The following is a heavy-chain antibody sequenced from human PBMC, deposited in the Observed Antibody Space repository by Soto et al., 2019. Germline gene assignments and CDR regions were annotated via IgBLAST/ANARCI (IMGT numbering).Heavy chain of an antibody. CDR1: GFTFSSYA. D-gene: IGHD3-3*01. V-gene: IGHV3-23*01. CDR2: ISGSGGST. J-gene: IGHJ4*02. Sequence: EVQLLESGGGLVQPGGSLRLSCAASGFTFSSYAMSWVRQAPGKGLEWVSAISGSGGSTYYADSVKGRFTISRDNSKNTLYLQMNSLRAEDTAVYYGAKGIHAWSNHPGYFDYWGQGTLVTVSS. CDR3: AKGIHAWSNHPGYFDY.